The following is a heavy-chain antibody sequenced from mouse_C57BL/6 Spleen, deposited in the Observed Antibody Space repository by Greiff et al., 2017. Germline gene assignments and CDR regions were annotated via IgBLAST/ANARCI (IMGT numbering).Heavy chain of an antibody. D-gene: IGHD1-1*01. Sequence: QVQLQQPGAELVMPGASVKLSCKASGYTFTSYWMHWVKQRPGQGLEWIGEIDPSDSYTNYNQKFKGKSTLTVDKSSSTAYMQLSSLTSEDSAVYYCTRLGSSGYWYFDVWGTGTTVTVSS. V-gene: IGHV1-69*01. J-gene: IGHJ1*03. CDR3: TRLGSSGYWYFDV. CDR2: IDPSDSYT. CDR1: GYTFTSYW.